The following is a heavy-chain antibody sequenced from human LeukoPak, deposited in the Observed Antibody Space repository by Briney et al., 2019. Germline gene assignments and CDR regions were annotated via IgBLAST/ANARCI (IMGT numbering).Heavy chain of an antibody. V-gene: IGHV1-58*01. CDR3: AADSCSSTSCYAGYYYYGMDV. Sequence: VASVKVSCKASGFTFTSSAVQWVRQARGQRLEWIGWIVVGSGNTNYAQKFQERVTITRDMSTSTAYMELSSLRSEGTAVYYCAADSCSSTSCYAGYYYYGMDVWGQGTTVTVSS. CDR1: GFTFTSSA. J-gene: IGHJ6*02. D-gene: IGHD2-2*01. CDR2: IVVGSGNT.